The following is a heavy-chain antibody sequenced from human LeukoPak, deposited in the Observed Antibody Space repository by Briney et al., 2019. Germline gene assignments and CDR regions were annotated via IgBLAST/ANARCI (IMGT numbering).Heavy chain of an antibody. CDR3: ARALAVAGTGY. CDR2: IKEDGSEK. V-gene: IGHV3-7*01. J-gene: IGHJ4*02. D-gene: IGHD6-19*01. CDR1: GFIFSSYW. Sequence: GGSLRLSCAGSGFIFSSYWMSWVRQAPGKGLEWVANIKEDGSEKYYVDSVKGRFTISRDNAKNLLYLQMNSLRVEDTAVYYCARALAVAGTGYWGQGTLVTVSS.